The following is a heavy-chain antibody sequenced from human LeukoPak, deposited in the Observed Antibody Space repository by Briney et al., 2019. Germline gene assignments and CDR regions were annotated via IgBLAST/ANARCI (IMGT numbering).Heavy chain of an antibody. CDR3: ASQSNPTYYYDSSGYYQTPLFDY. CDR1: GFTFSSYG. J-gene: IGHJ4*02. Sequence: GGSLRLSCAASGFTFSSYGMHWVRQAPGKGLEWVANIKQDGSEKYYVDSVKGRFTISRDNAKNSLYLQMNSLRAEDTAVYYCASQSNPTYYYDSSGYYQTPLFDYWGQGTLVTVSS. D-gene: IGHD3-22*01. CDR2: IKQDGSEK. V-gene: IGHV3-7*01.